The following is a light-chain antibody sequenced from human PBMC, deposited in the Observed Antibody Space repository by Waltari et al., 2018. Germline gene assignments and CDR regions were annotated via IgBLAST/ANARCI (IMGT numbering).Light chain of an antibody. V-gene: IGKV2-24*01. CDR3: MQTTQLWT. CDR2: KIA. CDR1: QSLLHSDGNTD. J-gene: IGKJ1*01. Sequence: DIVMTQTPLSSPVTLGQPASSSSRSSQSLLHSDGNTDLSWLQKRPGQPPRLQIYKIANRCSGVPDRFSGSRAGTDVALKIRRVEAEDVGVYYCMQTTQLWTLGQGTTVEIK.